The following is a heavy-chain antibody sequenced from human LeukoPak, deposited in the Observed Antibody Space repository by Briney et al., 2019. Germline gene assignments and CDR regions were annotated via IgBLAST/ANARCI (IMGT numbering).Heavy chain of an antibody. CDR2: ISTTSGTI. CDR1: GFTFSIYS. J-gene: IGHJ5*02. CDR3: ARGCYGGHHFDP. D-gene: IGHD4-23*01. V-gene: IGHV3-48*01. Sequence: GGSLTHSCAASGFTFSIYSMNWVRQAPGKGPEWVSYISTTSGTIYYADSVKGRFAISRDNAKNSLSLQMNSLRAADTAVYYCARGCYGGHHFDPWGQGTQVTVSS.